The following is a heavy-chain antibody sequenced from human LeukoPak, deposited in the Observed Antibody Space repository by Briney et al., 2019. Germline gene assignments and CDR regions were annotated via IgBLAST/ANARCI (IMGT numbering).Heavy chain of an antibody. CDR3: ARGRFLEWLPKDYYYYMDV. V-gene: IGHV1-69*13. Sequence: SVKVSCKASGGTFSSYAISWVRQAPGQGLEGMGGIIPIFGTANYAQKFQGRVTITADESTSTAYMELSSLRSEDTAVYYCARGRFLEWLPKDYYYYMDVWGKGTTVTVSS. CDR2: IIPIFGTA. D-gene: IGHD3-3*01. CDR1: GGTFSSYA. J-gene: IGHJ6*03.